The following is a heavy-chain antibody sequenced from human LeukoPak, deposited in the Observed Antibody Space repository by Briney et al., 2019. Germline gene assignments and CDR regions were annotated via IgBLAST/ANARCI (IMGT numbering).Heavy chain of an antibody. Sequence: SETLSLTCAVYGGSFSGYYWSWIRQPPGKGLEWIGSIYYSGNTYYNASLKSQVSISIDTSKNQFSLRLTSVTAADTAVYYCARQTGSGLFILPGGQGTLVTVSS. J-gene: IGHJ4*02. V-gene: IGHV4-39*01. CDR3: ARQTGSGLFILP. CDR1: GGSFSGYY. CDR2: IYYSGNT. D-gene: IGHD3/OR15-3a*01.